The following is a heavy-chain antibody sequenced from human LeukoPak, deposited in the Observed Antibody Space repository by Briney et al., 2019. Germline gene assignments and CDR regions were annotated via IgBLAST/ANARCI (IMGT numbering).Heavy chain of an antibody. CDR3: AKDRGAAAGLNWFDP. CDR1: GFTFSNYA. J-gene: IGHJ5*02. Sequence: GGSLRLSCAASGFTFSNYAMNWVRQAPGKGLEWVSVISGIGTNTNYADSVKGRFTVSRDNSKNTLYLQMTSLRAEDTALYYCAKDRGAAAGLNWFDPWGQGTLVTVSS. D-gene: IGHD6-13*01. V-gene: IGHV3-23*01. CDR2: ISGIGTNT.